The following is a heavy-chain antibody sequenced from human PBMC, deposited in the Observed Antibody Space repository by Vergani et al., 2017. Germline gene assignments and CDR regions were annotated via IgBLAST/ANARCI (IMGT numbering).Heavy chain of an antibody. CDR1: GASMSSVGYY. CDR3: ATVRRAASYSGPDS. CDR2: ILGSGTA. J-gene: IGHJ4*02. D-gene: IGHD1-26*01. Sequence: QVQLQESGPGLVKPSQTLSLTCTVSGASMSSVGYYWTWIRQSPGKRLEWIGDILGSGTANYNPSFQGRVSMSVATSKNQFSLTLSSVNATDTAVYYCATVRRAASYSGPDSWGQGTLVTVSS. V-gene: IGHV4-61*02.